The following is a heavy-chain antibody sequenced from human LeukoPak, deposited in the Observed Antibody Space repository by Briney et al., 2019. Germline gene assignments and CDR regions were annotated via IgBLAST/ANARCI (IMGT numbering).Heavy chain of an antibody. V-gene: IGHV1-2*02. Sequence: GASVKVSCTASGYTFTGYYMHWVRQAPGQGLEWMGWINPNSGGTNYAQKFQGRVTMTRDTSISTAYMELSRLRSDDTAVYYCARVGLFDFWTGYNWFDPWGQGTLVTVSS. D-gene: IGHD3/OR15-3a*01. CDR3: ARVGLFDFWTGYNWFDP. J-gene: IGHJ5*02. CDR1: GYTFTGYY. CDR2: INPNSGGT.